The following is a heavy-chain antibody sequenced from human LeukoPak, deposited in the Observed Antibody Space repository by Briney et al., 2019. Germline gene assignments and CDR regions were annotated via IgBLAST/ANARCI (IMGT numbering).Heavy chain of an antibody. CDR2: ISYDGSNK. J-gene: IGHJ4*02. CDR3: AKSVVATTFDY. CDR1: GFTFSSYA. V-gene: IGHV3-30*18. D-gene: IGHD5-12*01. Sequence: PGGSLRLSCAASGFTFSSYAMSWVRQAPGKGLEWVAVISYDGSNKYYADSVKGRFTISRDNSKNTLYLQMNSLRAEDTAVYYCAKSVVATTFDYWGQGTLVTVSS.